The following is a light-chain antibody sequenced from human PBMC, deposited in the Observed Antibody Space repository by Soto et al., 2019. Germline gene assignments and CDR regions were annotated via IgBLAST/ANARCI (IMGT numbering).Light chain of an antibody. CDR3: QQYGSSGT. CDR2: GAS. J-gene: IGKJ1*01. Sequence: ELVLTHSPGTLSLSPGERATRSCRASQSVSNNYLAWYQQKPGQAPRLLIYGASNRATGIPDRFSGSGSGTDFTLTISRLEPEDFAVYYCQQYGSSGTFGQGTKVDIK. CDR1: QSVSNNY. V-gene: IGKV3-20*01.